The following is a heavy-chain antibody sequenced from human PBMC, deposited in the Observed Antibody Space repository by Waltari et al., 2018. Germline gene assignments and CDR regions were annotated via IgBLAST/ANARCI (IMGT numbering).Heavy chain of an antibody. V-gene: IGHV3-74*01. CDR1: GFSFSDYW. D-gene: IGHD7-27*01. J-gene: IGHJ4*02. CDR3: ARDTPGDGIDY. CDR2: VNQDGTQT. Sequence: DVQLVESGGGIGQPGGSLRLSCVASGFSFSDYWMHWVRQDPEKGLVGVANVNQDGTQTTYADSVKGRFTVSRDNAKNTVYLQMNSLRADDTAVYFCARDTPGDGIDYWGQGTLVTVSS.